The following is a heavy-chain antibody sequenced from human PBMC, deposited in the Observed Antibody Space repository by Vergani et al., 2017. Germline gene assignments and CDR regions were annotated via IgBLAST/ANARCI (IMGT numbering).Heavy chain of an antibody. J-gene: IGHJ4*02. CDR1: GITFKNAW. V-gene: IGHV3-15*01. CDR3: YTDYHDY. Sequence: EVHLAESGGGFVKPGGSLRLSCVVSGITFKNAWINWVRQAPGKGLEWIGRIRSKNDGGTADYAAPLKGRFTISRDDSKDSAFLLVNNLKTEDTAVYFCYTDYHDYWGQGTLVTVSS. CDR2: IRSKNDGGTA. D-gene: IGHD2-2*02.